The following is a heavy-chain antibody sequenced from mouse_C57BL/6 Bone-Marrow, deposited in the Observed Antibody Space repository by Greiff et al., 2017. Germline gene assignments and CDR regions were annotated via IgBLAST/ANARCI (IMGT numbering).Heavy chain of an antibody. CDR2: ILPGSGST. D-gene: IGHD1-1*01. CDR1: GYTFTGYW. J-gene: IGHJ4*01. CDR3: ARFPLYYGSSALAMDY. V-gene: IGHV1-9*01. Sequence: VQGVESGAELMKPGASVKLSCKATGYTFTGYWIEWVKQRPGHGLEWIGEILPGSGSTNYNEKFKGKATFTADTSSNAAYMQLSSLTTEDSAIYDCARFPLYYGSSALAMDYWGQGTSVTVSS.